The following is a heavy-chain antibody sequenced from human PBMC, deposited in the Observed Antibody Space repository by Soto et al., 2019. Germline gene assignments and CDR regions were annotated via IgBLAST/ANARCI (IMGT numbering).Heavy chain of an antibody. CDR3: AGGNALDV. CDR1: TFPFTTYW. Sequence: GGSLRLSCAASTFPFTTYWMTWVRQAPGKGLEWVANIHRDEIEKYYMDSVKGRFTISRDNAKNSLYLQMTSLRAEDTAVYYCAGGNALDVWGQGTTVTVSS. CDR2: IHRDEIEK. V-gene: IGHV3-7*01. J-gene: IGHJ6*02.